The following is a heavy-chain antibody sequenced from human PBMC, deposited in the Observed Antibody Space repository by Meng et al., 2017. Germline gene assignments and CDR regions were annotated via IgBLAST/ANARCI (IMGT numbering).Heavy chain of an antibody. CDR2: IDPKSDNT. CDR3: ARDEDISAAGYLLGDF. CDR1: GYTFAAYW. V-gene: IGHV1-2*06. Sequence: VQWIEVGPKVKKPGASVKVSCKASGYTFAAYWIQWVRQAPGQGLEWMGRIDPKSDNTHYAQKFQGRVTMARDTSISTAYMELSGLRSDDTAVYYCARDEDISAAGYLLGDFWGQGTLVTVSS. J-gene: IGHJ4*02. D-gene: IGHD6-13*01.